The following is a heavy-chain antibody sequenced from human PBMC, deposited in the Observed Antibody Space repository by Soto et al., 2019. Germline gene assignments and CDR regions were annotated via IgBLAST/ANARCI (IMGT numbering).Heavy chain of an antibody. V-gene: IGHV3-7*05. J-gene: IGHJ3*02. D-gene: IGHD5-12*01. Sequence: GGSLRLSFAASGFTFSSYWMSWVRQAPGKGLEWVADIKQDGSEKYYVDSVKGRFTISRDNAKNSLYLQMNSLRAEDTAVYYCARDSLSIVATPYDAFDIWGQGTMVTVSS. CDR1: GFTFSSYW. CDR3: ARDSLSIVATPYDAFDI. CDR2: IKQDGSEK.